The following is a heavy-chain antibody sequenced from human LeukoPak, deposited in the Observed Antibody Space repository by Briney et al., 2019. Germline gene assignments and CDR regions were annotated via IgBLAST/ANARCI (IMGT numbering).Heavy chain of an antibody. V-gene: IGHV4-59*01. J-gene: IGHJ6*03. Sequence: PSETLSLTCTVSGCSISSYYWRWIRQPPGKGLEWIGYIYYSGSTNYNPSLKSRVTISVDTSKNQFSLKLSSETAADTAVYYCARSSRITIFGLATNYMDVWGKGTTVTVSS. CDR3: ARSSRITIFGLATNYMDV. CDR2: IYYSGST. D-gene: IGHD3-3*01. CDR1: GCSISSYY.